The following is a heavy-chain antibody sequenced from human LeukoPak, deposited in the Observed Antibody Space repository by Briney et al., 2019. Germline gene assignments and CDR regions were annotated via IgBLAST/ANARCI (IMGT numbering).Heavy chain of an antibody. CDR2: ISGSGGST. CDR1: GFTFSSYS. D-gene: IGHD3-16*01. V-gene: IGHV3-23*01. J-gene: IGHJ4*02. Sequence: PGGSLRLSCAASGFTFSSYSMSWVRQAPGKGLEWVSAISGSGGSTYYANSVKGRFTISRDNSKNTLYLQMNGLRAEDTAVYYCARASLRGDYWGQGTLVTVSS. CDR3: ARASLRGDY.